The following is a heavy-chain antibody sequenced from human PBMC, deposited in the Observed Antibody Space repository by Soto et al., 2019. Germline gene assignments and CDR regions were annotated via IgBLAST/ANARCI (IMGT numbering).Heavy chain of an antibody. J-gene: IGHJ3*02. CDR2: FYPGDSDT. Sequence: GESLKISCKGSGYSFTSYWIGWVRQMPGKSLEWMGIFYPGDSDTRYRPSFQGQVTISADKSISTAYLQWSSLKASDTAMYYCARPSFLYYYCCSGYSRLGAFYIWGLGTMGT. CDR3: ARPSFLYYYCCSGYSRLGAFYI. D-gene: IGHD3-22*01. CDR1: GYSFTSYW. V-gene: IGHV5-51*01.